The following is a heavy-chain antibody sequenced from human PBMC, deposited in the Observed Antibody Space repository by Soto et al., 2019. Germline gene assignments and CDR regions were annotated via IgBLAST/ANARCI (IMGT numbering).Heavy chain of an antibody. D-gene: IGHD6-13*01. J-gene: IGHJ4*02. Sequence: SETLSLTCTVSGGSISSSSYYWGWIRQPPGKGLEWIGSIYYSGSTYYNPSLKSRVTISVDTSKNQFSLKLSSVTAADTGVYYCARVSSSWHLLPDSWGQGTRVTVSS. V-gene: IGHV4-39*01. CDR3: ARVSSSWHLLPDS. CDR2: IYYSGST. CDR1: GGSISSSSYY.